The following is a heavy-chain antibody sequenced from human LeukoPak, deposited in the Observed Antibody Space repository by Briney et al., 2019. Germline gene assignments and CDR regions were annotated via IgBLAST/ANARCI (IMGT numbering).Heavy chain of an antibody. CDR3: ATSPRRALANWFDP. V-gene: IGHV4-59*01. D-gene: IGHD3-3*02. Sequence: SKTLSLTCTVSGGSISSYYWSWIRQPPGKGLEWIGYIYYSGSTNYNPSLRSRVTISVDTSKNQSSLKLSSVTAADTAVYYCATSPRRALANWFDPWGQGTLVTVSS. J-gene: IGHJ5*02. CDR1: GGSISSYY. CDR2: IYYSGST.